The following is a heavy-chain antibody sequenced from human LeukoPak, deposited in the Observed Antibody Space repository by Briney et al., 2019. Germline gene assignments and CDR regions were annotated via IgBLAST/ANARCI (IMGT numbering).Heavy chain of an antibody. D-gene: IGHD3-22*01. CDR2: INPSGGST. V-gene: IGHV1-46*01. CDR1: GYTXTRYY. CDR3: VRDYDSSGYFDY. J-gene: IGHJ4*02. Sequence: ASVKVSCKASGYTXTRYYMHWVRQAPGQGLEWMGIINPSGGSTRYAQKFQGRVTMTRDTSTSTVYMELSSLRSEDTAVYYCVRDYDSSGYFDYWGQGNLVTVSS.